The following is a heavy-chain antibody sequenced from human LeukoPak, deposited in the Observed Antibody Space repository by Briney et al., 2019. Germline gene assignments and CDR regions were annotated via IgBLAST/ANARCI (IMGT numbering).Heavy chain of an antibody. CDR2: IKYDGNEE. D-gene: IGHD2-21*02. J-gene: IGHJ3*02. CDR3: AGHLAYCGGDCSYDAFDI. Sequence: GGSLRLSCAASGFTFSRYWMSWMRQAPGKGLEWVANIKYDGNEEYYVDSLKGCFTISRDNAKSSLYLQMNSLRAEDTAVYYCAGHLAYCGGDCSYDAFDIWGQGTMVTVSS. CDR1: GFTFSRYW. V-gene: IGHV3-7*01.